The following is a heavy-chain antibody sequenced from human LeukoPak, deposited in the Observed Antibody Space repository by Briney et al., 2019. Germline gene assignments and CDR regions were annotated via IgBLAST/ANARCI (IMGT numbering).Heavy chain of an antibody. Sequence: GGPLRLSRAASGFSFTSYAMSWVRQDPGKGLEWVSAISGSGGSTYYADSVKGRFTISRDNSKNTLYLQMNSLRAEDTAVYYCAKRYCSGGSCYPLDYWGQGTLVTVSS. V-gene: IGHV3-23*01. CDR1: GFSFTSYA. D-gene: IGHD2-15*01. CDR3: AKRYCSGGSCYPLDY. J-gene: IGHJ4*02. CDR2: ISGSGGST.